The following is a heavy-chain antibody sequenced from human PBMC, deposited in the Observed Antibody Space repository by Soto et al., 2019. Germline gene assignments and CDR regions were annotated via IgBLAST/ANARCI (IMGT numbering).Heavy chain of an antibody. CDR1: GFTFSTHA. CDR3: AKVPRSGEDPYYGLDV. J-gene: IGHJ6*02. V-gene: IGHV3-23*01. CDR2: ISGSGDNT. Sequence: EVQLLESGGGLVQPGGSLRLSCAASGFTFSTHAISWVRQAPGNGLKWVSTISGSGDNTFYADSVKGRVTISRDNSKNTLYLQINSLRAEDTAVYFCAKVPRSGEDPYYGLDVWGQGTTVTVSS. D-gene: IGHD7-27*01.